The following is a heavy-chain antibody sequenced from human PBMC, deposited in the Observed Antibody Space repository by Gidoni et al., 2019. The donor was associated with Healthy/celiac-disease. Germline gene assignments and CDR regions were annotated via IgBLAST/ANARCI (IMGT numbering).Heavy chain of an antibody. CDR2: IRSKANSYAT. CDR3: LAYCGGDCYQPGDY. CDR1: GFTFSGSA. Sequence: EVQLVESGGGLVQPGGSLKLSSAASGFTFSGSAMHWVRQASGKGLEWVGRIRSKANSYATAYAASVKGRFTISRDDSKNTAYLQMNSLKTEDTAVYYCLAYCGGDCYQPGDYWGQGTLVTVSS. J-gene: IGHJ4*02. V-gene: IGHV3-73*02. D-gene: IGHD2-21*02.